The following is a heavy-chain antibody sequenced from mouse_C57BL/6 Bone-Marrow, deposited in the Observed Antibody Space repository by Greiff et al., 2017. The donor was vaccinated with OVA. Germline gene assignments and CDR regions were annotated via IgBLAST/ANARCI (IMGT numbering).Heavy chain of an antibody. V-gene: IGHV1-26*01. D-gene: IGHD1-1*01. CDR3: ARWMPVYYGSSVAY. CDR2: INPNNGGT. Sequence: EVQLQQSGPELVKPGASVKISCKASGYTFTDYYMNWVKQSHGKSLEWIGDINPNNGGTSYNQKFKGKATLTVDKSSSTAYMELRSLTSEDSAVYYCARWMPVYYGSSVAYWGQGTLVTVSA. CDR1: GYTFTDYY. J-gene: IGHJ3*01.